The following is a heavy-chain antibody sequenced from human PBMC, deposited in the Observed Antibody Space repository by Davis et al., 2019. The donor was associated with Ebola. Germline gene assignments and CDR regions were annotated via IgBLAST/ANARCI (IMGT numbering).Heavy chain of an antibody. V-gene: IGHV3-30*18. D-gene: IGHD2-2*01. J-gene: IGHJ3*02. CDR2: ISYDGSNK. CDR1: GFTFSSYG. Sequence: GESLKISCAASGFTFSSYGMHWVRQAPGKGLEWVAVISYDGSNKYYADSMKGRFTISRDNSKNTLYLQMNSLRAEDTAVYYCAKDRVPAADAFDIWGQGTMATVSS. CDR3: AKDRVPAADAFDI.